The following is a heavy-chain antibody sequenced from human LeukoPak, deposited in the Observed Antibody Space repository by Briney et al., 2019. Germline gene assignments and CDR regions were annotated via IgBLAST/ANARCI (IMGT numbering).Heavy chain of an antibody. CDR2: ITSSGNTI. D-gene: IGHD6-13*01. Sequence: GGSLRLSCAASGFSFSDDFMSWIRQAPGKGLEWVSYITSSGNTIYYADSVKGRFTISRDNAKNSLYLQMNSLRAEDTAVYYCARDWYSSSWYRWFGPWGQGTLVTVSS. CDR3: ARDWYSSSWYRWFGP. CDR1: GFSFSDDF. V-gene: IGHV3-11*04. J-gene: IGHJ5*02.